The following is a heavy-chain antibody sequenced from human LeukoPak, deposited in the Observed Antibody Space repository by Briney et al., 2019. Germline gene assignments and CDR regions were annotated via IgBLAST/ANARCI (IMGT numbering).Heavy chain of an antibody. CDR1: GFTFSNYA. CDR3: TKGPDTSMIRPDY. V-gene: IGHV3-23*01. D-gene: IGHD5-18*01. Sequence: GGSLRLSCAASGFTFSNYAMSWVRQTPGNGLEWVSAISGSGGSKYYADSVKGRFTVSRDNSKNTLYLQMNSLRADDTAVYYCTKGPDTSMIRPDYWGQGTLVTVSS. CDR2: ISGSGGSK. J-gene: IGHJ4*02.